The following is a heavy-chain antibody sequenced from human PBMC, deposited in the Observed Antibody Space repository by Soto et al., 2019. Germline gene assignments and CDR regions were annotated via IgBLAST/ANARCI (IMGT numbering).Heavy chain of an antibody. CDR2: KTSDGSYS. V-gene: IGHV3-30*02. Sequence: GWLRRAWPAYGFTCRKFAVHGVPQAREKGLEWMALKTSDGSYSYQADSVRSRFTISRDNSKKELYVQMHSLRPEDTAVYYCAKDTKGIIRAAGHWGQRSLVTVSS. CDR3: AKDTKGIIRAAGH. CDR1: GFTCRKFA. D-gene: IGHD1-20*01. J-gene: IGHJ1*01.